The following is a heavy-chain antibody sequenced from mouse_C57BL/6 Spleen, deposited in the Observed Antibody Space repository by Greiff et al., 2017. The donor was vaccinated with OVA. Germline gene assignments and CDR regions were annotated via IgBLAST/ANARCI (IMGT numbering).Heavy chain of an antibody. Sequence: DVQLVESGGGLVQPGGSMKLSCAASGFTFSDAWMDWVRQSPEKGLEWVAEIRNKANNHATYYAESVKGRFTISRDDSKSSVYLQMNSLRAEDTGIYYCTRRDDYDGDWYFDVWGTGTTVTVSS. D-gene: IGHD2-4*01. CDR1: GFTFSDAW. V-gene: IGHV6-6*01. CDR2: IRNKANNHAT. J-gene: IGHJ1*03. CDR3: TRRDDYDGDWYFDV.